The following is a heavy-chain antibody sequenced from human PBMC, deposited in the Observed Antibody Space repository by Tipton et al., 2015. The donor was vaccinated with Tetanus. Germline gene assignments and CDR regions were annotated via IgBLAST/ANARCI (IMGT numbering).Heavy chain of an antibody. CDR2: MNPSSGDT. D-gene: IGHD2/OR15-2a*01. J-gene: IGHJ6*03. CDR1: GHTFTNYD. Sequence: QSGAEVRKPGASVKVSCKASGHTFTNYDINWVRQATGQGLEWMGWMNPSSGDTGFAQKFQGRVTMTRNSSISTAYMELSSLRSEDTAVYYCAARRFLRISSIYYYYMDVWGRGTAVTVSS. CDR3: AARRFLRISSIYYYYMDV. V-gene: IGHV1-8*01.